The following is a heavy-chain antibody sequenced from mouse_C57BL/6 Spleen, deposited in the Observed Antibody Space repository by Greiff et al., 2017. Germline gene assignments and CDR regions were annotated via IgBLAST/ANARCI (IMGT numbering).Heavy chain of an antibody. D-gene: IGHD3-2*02. Sequence: EVKLVESEGGLVQPGSSMKLSCTASGFTSSDYYMAWVRQVPEKGLEWVANINYDGSSTYYLDSLKSRFIISRDNAKNILYLQMSSLKSEDTATYYCARAEGDSPGAFAYWGQGTLVTVSA. CDR3: ARAEGDSPGAFAY. J-gene: IGHJ3*01. V-gene: IGHV5-16*01. CDR1: GFTSSDYY. CDR2: INYDGSST.